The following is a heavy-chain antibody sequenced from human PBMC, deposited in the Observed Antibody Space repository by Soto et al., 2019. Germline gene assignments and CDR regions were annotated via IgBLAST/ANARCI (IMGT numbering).Heavy chain of an antibody. CDR3: AREGITIFGGGVDY. CDR1: GFAFSSFG. Sequence: GGSLRLSCAASGFAFSSFGVSGVRQAPGKGLEWVASIKQDGSEKYYVDSVKGRFTISRDNAKNSLYLQMNSLRAEDTAVYYCAREGITIFGGGVDYWGQGTLVTVSS. J-gene: IGHJ4*02. D-gene: IGHD3-3*01. V-gene: IGHV3-7*01. CDR2: IKQDGSEK.